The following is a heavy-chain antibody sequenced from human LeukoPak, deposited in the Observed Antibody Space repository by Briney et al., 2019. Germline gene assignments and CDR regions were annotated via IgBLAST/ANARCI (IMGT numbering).Heavy chain of an antibody. J-gene: IGHJ6*03. CDR1: GGSISNYY. D-gene: IGHD2-15*01. CDR2: VFYSGST. CDR3: ARRGKNAVVPYYYYYYYMDV. Sequence: SETLSLTCTVSGGSISNYYWSWIRQPPGKGLEWIGYVFYSGSTNYNPSLRSRVTISVDTSKNQFSLKLSSVTAADTAVYYCARRGKNAVVPYYYYYYYMDVWGKGTTVTVSS. V-gene: IGHV4-59*12.